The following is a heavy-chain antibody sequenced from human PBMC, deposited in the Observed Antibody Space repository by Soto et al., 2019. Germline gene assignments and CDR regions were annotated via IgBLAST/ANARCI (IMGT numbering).Heavy chain of an antibody. V-gene: IGHV3-48*02. CDR1: GFTFSSYS. CDR2: ISSSSSTI. CDR3: ARDKDYYDSSGYPY. J-gene: IGHJ4*02. D-gene: IGHD3-22*01. Sequence: HPGGSLRLSCAASGFTFSSYSMNWVRQAPGKGLEWVSYISSSSSTIYYADSVKGRFTISRDNAKNSLYLQMNSLRDEDTAVYYCARDKDYYDSSGYPYWGQGTLVTVSS.